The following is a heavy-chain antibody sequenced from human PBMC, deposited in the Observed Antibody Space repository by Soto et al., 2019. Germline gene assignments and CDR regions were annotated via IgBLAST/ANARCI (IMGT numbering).Heavy chain of an antibody. CDR3: AKDYYPSGSHNPYFDY. CDR2: ISWDSGSV. V-gene: IGHV3-9*01. D-gene: IGHD3-10*01. Sequence: EVPLMESGGGLVQPGRSLRLSCAASGFTFDDYAMHWVRQVPGKGLEWVSGISWDSGSVGYADSVKGRFTISRENAKNSLYLQMDSLRTDDTALYYCAKDYYPSGSHNPYFDYWGQGTLVTVSS. CDR1: GFTFDDYA. J-gene: IGHJ4*02.